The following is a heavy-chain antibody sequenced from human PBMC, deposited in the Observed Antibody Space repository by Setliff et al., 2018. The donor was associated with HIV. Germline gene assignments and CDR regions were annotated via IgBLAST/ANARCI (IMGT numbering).Heavy chain of an antibody. Sequence: SETLSLTCAVYGGSFSGYYWSWIRQPPGKGLEWIGEIKHSGSTNYNPSLKSRVTISVDTSKNQFSLKLSSVTAADTAVYYCARVHRRQLAHYYYYYMDVWGKGTTVTVSS. CDR2: IKHSGST. CDR3: ARVHRRQLAHYYYYYMDV. V-gene: IGHV4-34*01. CDR1: GGSFSGYY. D-gene: IGHD6-6*01. J-gene: IGHJ6*03.